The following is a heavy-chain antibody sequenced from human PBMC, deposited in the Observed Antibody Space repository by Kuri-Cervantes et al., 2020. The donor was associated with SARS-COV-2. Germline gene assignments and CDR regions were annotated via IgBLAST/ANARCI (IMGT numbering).Heavy chain of an antibody. Sequence: ASEKVSCKDSGYTFTSYGISWVRQAPGQGLEWMGWISAYNGNTNYAQTLQGRVTMTTDTSTSTDYMELRSLRSDDTAVYYCARGEGAAPDLDAFDIWGQGTMVTVSS. D-gene: IGHD1-26*01. V-gene: IGHV1-18*01. CDR1: GYTFTSYG. J-gene: IGHJ3*02. CDR2: ISAYNGNT. CDR3: ARGEGAAPDLDAFDI.